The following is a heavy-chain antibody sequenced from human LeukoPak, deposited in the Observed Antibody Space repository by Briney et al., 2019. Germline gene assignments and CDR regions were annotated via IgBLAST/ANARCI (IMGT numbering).Heavy chain of an antibody. D-gene: IGHD3-22*01. Sequence: ASVKVSCKASGYTFTSYGISWVRQAPGQGLEWMGWISAYNGNTNYAQKLQGRVTMTTDTSTSTAYMELRSLRSDDTAVYYCARMSYYDSSGDNWFDPWGQGTLVTVSS. CDR1: GYTFTSYG. V-gene: IGHV1-18*01. J-gene: IGHJ5*02. CDR3: ARMSYYDSSGDNWFDP. CDR2: ISAYNGNT.